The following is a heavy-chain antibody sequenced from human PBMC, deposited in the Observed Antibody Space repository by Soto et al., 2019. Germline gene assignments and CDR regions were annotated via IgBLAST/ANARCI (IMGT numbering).Heavy chain of an antibody. CDR1: GFTFSNAW. V-gene: IGHV3-15*01. CDR2: IKSKTDGGTT. Sequence: GSLRLSCAASGFTFSNAWMSWVRQAPGKGLEWVGRIKSKTDGGTTDYAAPVKGRFTISRDDSKNTLYLQMNSLKTEDTAVYYCTTADSGSYSIDYYFDYWGQGTLVTV. J-gene: IGHJ4*02. CDR3: TTADSGSYSIDYYFDY. D-gene: IGHD1-26*01.